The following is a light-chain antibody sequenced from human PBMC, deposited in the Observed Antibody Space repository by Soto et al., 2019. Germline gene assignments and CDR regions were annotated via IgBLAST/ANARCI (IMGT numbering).Light chain of an antibody. V-gene: IGKV3-15*01. J-gene: IGKJ1*01. Sequence: EIVMTQSPATLSVSPGERATLSCRASQSVSSNLAWYQQKPGQAPSLLIYGAFTRATGIPARFSGTGSGTEFTLTISSLQSEDFAVYYCQQYGSSRTFGQGTKVDIK. CDR2: GAF. CDR3: QQYGSSRT. CDR1: QSVSSN.